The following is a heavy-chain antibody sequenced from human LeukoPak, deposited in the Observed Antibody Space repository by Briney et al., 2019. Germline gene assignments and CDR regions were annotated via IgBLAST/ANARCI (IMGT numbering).Heavy chain of an antibody. CDR1: GYTFTGYY. Sequence: ASVKVSCKASGYTFTGYYMHWVRQAPGQRLEWMGWINAGNGNTKYSQEFQGRVTITRDTSASTAYMELSSLRSEDMAVYYCARGRKYSSSWYDAAYYYYYMDVWGKGTTVTVSS. CDR3: ARGRKYSSSWYDAAYYYYYMDV. V-gene: IGHV1-3*03. D-gene: IGHD6-13*01. J-gene: IGHJ6*03. CDR2: INAGNGNT.